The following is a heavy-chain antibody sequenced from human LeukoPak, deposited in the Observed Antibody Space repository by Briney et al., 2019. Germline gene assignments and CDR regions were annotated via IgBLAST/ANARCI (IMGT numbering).Heavy chain of an antibody. Sequence: SETLSLTCTVSGGSISSYYWSWIRQPPGKGLEWIGYIYYSGSTNYNPSLKSRVTISVDTSKNQFSLKLSSVTAADTAVYYCARAGYESVFYYYYCMDVWGQGTTVTVSS. J-gene: IGHJ6*02. CDR2: IYYSGST. V-gene: IGHV4-59*08. D-gene: IGHD5-12*01. CDR3: ARAGYESVFYYYYCMDV. CDR1: GGSISSYY.